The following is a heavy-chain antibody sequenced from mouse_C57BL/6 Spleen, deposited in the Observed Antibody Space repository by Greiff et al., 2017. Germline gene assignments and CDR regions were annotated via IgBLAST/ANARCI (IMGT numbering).Heavy chain of an antibody. CDR1: GFNIKDYY. CDR2: IDPEDGAT. Sequence: EVKLQESGAELVKPGASVKLSCTASGFNIKDYYMHWVKQRTEQGLEWIGRIDPEDGATKYAPKFQGKATITADTSSNTAYLQISSLTSEDTAVYYGARGYEGAMDYWGQGASVTVSS. V-gene: IGHV14-2*01. CDR3: ARGYEGAMDY. J-gene: IGHJ4*01. D-gene: IGHD2-10*02.